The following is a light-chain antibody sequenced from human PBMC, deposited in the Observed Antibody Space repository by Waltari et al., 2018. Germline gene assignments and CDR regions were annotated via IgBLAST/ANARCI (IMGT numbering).Light chain of an antibody. J-gene: IGLJ3*02. CDR3: SSYSTTFTVL. CDR2: EVT. V-gene: IGLV2-14*01. Sequence: QSALTQPASVSGSLGQSISIPCAGTSNDVGAQNLVSWYQQSPGRAPKLVLYEVTNRPSVISSRFAGSKSGNTASLTISGLQSEDEAEYFCSSYSTTFTVLFGGGTKVTV. CDR1: SNDVGAQNL.